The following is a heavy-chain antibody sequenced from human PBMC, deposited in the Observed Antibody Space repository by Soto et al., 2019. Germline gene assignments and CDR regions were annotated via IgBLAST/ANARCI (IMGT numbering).Heavy chain of an antibody. CDR2: IIPIFGTA. D-gene: IGHD3-22*01. V-gene: IGHV1-69*06. Sequence: GASVKVSCKASGGTFGRYAISWVRQAPGQGLEWMGGIIPIFGTANYAQKFQGRVAITADKSTSTAYMELSSLRSEDTAVYYCARRGDYYDSSGYYPGAYYFDYWGQGTLVTVSS. CDR3: ARRGDYYDSSGYYPGAYYFDY. CDR1: GGTFGRYA. J-gene: IGHJ4*02.